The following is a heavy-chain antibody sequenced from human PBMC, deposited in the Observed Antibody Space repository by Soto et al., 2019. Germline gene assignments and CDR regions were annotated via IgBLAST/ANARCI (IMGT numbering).Heavy chain of an antibody. CDR3: AVAVAGPTAIGY. CDR2: INRDESST. D-gene: IGHD6-19*01. J-gene: IGHJ4*02. V-gene: IGHV3-74*01. CDR1: GFTFSSYW. Sequence: GGSLRLSCAASGFTFSSYWMHWVRQAPGKGLVWVSRINRDESSTTYADSVKGRFTISRDNAKNTLYLQMNSLRAEDTAVYYCAVAVAGPTAIGYWGQGTLVTVSS.